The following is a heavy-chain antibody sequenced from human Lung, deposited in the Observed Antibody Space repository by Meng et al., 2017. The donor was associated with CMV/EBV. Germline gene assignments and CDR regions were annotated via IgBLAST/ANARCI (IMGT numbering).Heavy chain of an antibody. Sequence: GGSXRLXXAASGFTFSDHYMSWIRQAPGKGLEWISYISGSTNTIHYAASVRGRFTISRDNAKNSLHLQMNSLRAEDTAVYYCAREDQGDYWFDYWGQGTXVTVSS. V-gene: IGHV3-11*01. CDR1: GFTFSDHY. CDR3: AREDQGDYWFDY. J-gene: IGHJ4*02. D-gene: IGHD4-17*01. CDR2: ISGSTNTI.